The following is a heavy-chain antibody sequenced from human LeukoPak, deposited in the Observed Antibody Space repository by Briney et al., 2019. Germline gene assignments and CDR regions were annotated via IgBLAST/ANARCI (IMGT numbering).Heavy chain of an antibody. CDR3: ARVNRNDAFDI. CDR1: GFTVSSNY. D-gene: IGHD2/OR15-2a*01. Sequence: GGSLRLSCAASGFTVSSNYMSWVRQAPGKGLEWVSVIYSGGSTYYADSVKGRFTISRDNSKNTLYLQMNSLRAEDTAVYYCARVNRNDAFDIWGQGTMATVSS. CDR2: IYSGGST. V-gene: IGHV3-53*01. J-gene: IGHJ3*02.